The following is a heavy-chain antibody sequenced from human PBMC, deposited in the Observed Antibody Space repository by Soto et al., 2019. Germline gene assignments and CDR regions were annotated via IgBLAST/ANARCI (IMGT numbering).Heavy chain of an antibody. V-gene: IGHV3-23*01. CDR3: AKPPGTYDYIWGSEAYHFDY. CDR2: ISGSGGST. CDR1: GFTFSSYA. D-gene: IGHD3-16*01. Sequence: PGGSLRLSCAASGFTFSSYAMSWVRQAPGKGLEWVSAISGSGGSTYYADSVKGRFTISRDNSKNTLYLQMNSLRAEDTAVYYCAKPPGTYDYIWGSEAYHFDYWGQGTLVTVSS. J-gene: IGHJ4*02.